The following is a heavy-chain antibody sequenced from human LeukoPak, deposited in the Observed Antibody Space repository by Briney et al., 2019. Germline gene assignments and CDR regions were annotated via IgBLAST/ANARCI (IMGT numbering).Heavy chain of an antibody. CDR1: GFTFSSYS. Sequence: PGGSLRLSCAASGFTFSSYSMNWVRQAPGKGLEWVSYISSSSTIYYAGSVKGRFTISRDNAKNSLYLQMNSLRDEDTAVYYCARSSGALDYWGQGTLVTVSS. CDR2: ISSSSTI. J-gene: IGHJ4*02. D-gene: IGHD2-15*01. CDR3: ARSSGALDY. V-gene: IGHV3-48*02.